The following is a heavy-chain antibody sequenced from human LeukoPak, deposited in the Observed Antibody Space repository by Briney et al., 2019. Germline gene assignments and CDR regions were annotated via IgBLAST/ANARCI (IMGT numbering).Heavy chain of an antibody. CDR1: GVIFSNYA. D-gene: IGHD1-26*01. V-gene: IGHV3-64*01. Sequence: PGGSLRLSCAASGVIFSNYAMNWVRQGPGKGLECISGISRDGGRKYYANSVKRRFTISRDNPKNTLYLQMGSLRAEDMAVYYCARGRQGAKTRYFDLWGRGTRVTVCS. J-gene: IGHJ2*01. CDR2: ISRDGGRK. CDR3: ARGRQGAKTRYFDL.